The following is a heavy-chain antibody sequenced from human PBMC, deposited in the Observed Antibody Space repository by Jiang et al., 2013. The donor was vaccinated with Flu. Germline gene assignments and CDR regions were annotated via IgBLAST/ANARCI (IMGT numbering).Heavy chain of an antibody. Sequence: GPGLVKPSETLSLTCTVSGGSINSYYWSWIRQPPGKGLEWIGYISYSGSTNYDPSLKSRATISGDTSNNQFSLRLSSVTGADTAMYYCARGDSSSSVSASHWYFDLWGRGTLVTVSS. CDR1: GGSINSYY. CDR3: ARGDSSSSVSASHWYFDL. CDR2: ISYSGST. D-gene: IGHD6-6*01. J-gene: IGHJ2*01. V-gene: IGHV4-59*01.